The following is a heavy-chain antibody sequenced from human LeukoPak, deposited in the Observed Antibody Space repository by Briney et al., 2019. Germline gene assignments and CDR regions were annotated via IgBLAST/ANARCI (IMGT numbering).Heavy chain of an antibody. D-gene: IGHD2-2*01. CDR1: GLTVSSNY. Sequence: GGSLRLSRAASGLTVSSNYMSWVRQAPGKGLGWVSVIYSGGSTYYADSVKGRFTISRHNSKNTLYLQMNSLRAEDTAVYYCVRLSSTSAFMDVWGQGTTVTVSS. CDR3: VRLSSTSAFMDV. CDR2: IYSGGST. J-gene: IGHJ6*02. V-gene: IGHV3-53*04.